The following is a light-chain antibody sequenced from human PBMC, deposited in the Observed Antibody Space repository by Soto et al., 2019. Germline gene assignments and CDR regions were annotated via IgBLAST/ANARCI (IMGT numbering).Light chain of an antibody. CDR3: QQYHNWPLT. CDR1: QSVASN. J-gene: IGKJ4*01. Sequence: EIVMTQSPATLSVSPGDGATLSCRASQSVASNVAWYQQKLGQAPRLLIYSASARATGIPVRFSGSGSGTEFTLTISSLQSEDVAVYYCQQYHNWPLTFGGGTKVEI. CDR2: SAS. V-gene: IGKV3-15*01.